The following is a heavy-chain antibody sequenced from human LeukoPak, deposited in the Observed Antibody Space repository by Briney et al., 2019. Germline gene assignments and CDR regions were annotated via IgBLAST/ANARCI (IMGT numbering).Heavy chain of an antibody. Sequence: SETLSLTCTVSGDSISSSNYYWGWIRQPPGKGLEWIGEINHSGSTNYNPSLKSRVTISVDTSKNQFSLKLSSVTAADTAVYYCARGVTVRGVIIYYFDYWGQGTLVTVSS. J-gene: IGHJ4*02. V-gene: IGHV4-39*07. CDR1: GDSISSSNYY. D-gene: IGHD3-10*01. CDR3: ARGVTVRGVIIYYFDY. CDR2: INHSGST.